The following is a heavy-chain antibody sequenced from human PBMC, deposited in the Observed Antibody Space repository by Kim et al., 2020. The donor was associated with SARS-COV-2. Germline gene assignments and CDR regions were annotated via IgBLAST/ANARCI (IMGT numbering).Heavy chain of an antibody. V-gene: IGHV4-31*03. Sequence: SETLSLTCTVSGASISSGVNYWTWIRQHPEKGLEWIGNIFFTGNTFYNPSLQSRLTISLDTSKNQFSLKLTSVTAADTAVYYCASDRVIKWLDLWGWG. CDR1: GASISSGVNY. CDR2: IFFTGNT. J-gene: IGHJ5*02. CDR3: ASDRVIKWLDL. D-gene: IGHD2-21*01.